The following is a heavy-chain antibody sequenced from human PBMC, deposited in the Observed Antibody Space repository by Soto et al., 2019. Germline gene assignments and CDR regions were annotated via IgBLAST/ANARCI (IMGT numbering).Heavy chain of an antibody. CDR1: GGSISSSSYY. V-gene: IGHV4-39*01. CDR2: IYYSGST. Sequence: SETLSLTCTVSGGSISSSSYYWGWIRQPPGKGLEWIGSIYYSGSTYYNPSLKSRVTISVDTSKNQFSLKLSSVTAADTAVYYCASEKIRNDFWSGYYSRWTHPWGQGTLVTVSS. CDR3: ASEKIRNDFWSGYYSRWTHP. J-gene: IGHJ5*02. D-gene: IGHD3-3*01.